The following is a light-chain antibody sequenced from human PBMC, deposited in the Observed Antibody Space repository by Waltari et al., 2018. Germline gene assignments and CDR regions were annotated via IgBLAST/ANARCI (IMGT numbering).Light chain of an antibody. J-gene: IGLJ3*02. Sequence: QSVLTQPPSASGTPGQRVTISCSGSSPNIGSNTVNWYQHLPGTAPKLLLYSNNQRPSGVPDRFSGSKSGTSASLAISGLQSEDAADYYCAAWDDSLNAWLFGGGTKLTVL. CDR1: SPNIGSNT. CDR2: SNN. V-gene: IGLV1-44*01. CDR3: AAWDDSLNAWL.